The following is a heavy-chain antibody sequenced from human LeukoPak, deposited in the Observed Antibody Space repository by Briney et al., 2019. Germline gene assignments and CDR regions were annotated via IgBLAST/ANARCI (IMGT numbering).Heavy chain of an antibody. Sequence: ASVKVSCKASGYTFTSYDINWVRQATGQGLEWMGWMNPNSGNTGYAQKFQGRVTITRNTSISTAYMELNSLRAEDTAVYYCAKVASGSYYNWPFDYWGQGTLVTVSS. D-gene: IGHD1-26*01. V-gene: IGHV1-8*03. CDR1: GYTFTSYD. CDR3: AKVASGSYYNWPFDY. CDR2: MNPNSGNT. J-gene: IGHJ4*02.